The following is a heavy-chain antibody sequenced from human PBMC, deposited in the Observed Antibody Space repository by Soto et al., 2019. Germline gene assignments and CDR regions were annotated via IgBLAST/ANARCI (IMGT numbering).Heavy chain of an antibody. V-gene: IGHV4-31*03. CDR2: IYYSEST. CDR1: GGSISSGGYY. CDR3: ARKEGYSSSSGAFDI. J-gene: IGHJ3*02. D-gene: IGHD6-6*01. Sequence: QVQLQESGPGLVKPSQTLSLTCTVSGGSISSGGYYWSWIRQHPGKGLEWIGYIYYSESTYYNPFLKGRVTISVDTSKNQFSLKLSSVTAADTAVDYCARKEGYSSSSGAFDIWGQGTMVTVSS.